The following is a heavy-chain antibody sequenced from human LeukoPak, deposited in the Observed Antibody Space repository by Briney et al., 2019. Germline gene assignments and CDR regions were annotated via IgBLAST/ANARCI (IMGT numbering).Heavy chain of an antibody. CDR3: AKGLAAAGDY. CDR1: GFRFSSYA. J-gene: IGHJ4*02. CDR2: ISGSGVST. Sequence: GGSLRLSCAASGFRFSSYAMSWVRQAPGKGLEWVSAISGSGVSTYYADSVKGRFTISRDNSKNTLYLQMNSLRAEDTAVYYCAKGLAAAGDYWGQGTLVTVSS. D-gene: IGHD6-13*01. V-gene: IGHV3-23*01.